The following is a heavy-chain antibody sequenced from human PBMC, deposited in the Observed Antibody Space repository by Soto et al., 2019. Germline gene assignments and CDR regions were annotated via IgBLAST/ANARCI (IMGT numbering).Heavy chain of an antibody. CDR2: INHSGST. J-gene: IGHJ4*02. CDR3: ASLIYSSGWHGDY. V-gene: IGHV4-34*01. D-gene: IGHD6-19*01. Sequence: SETLSLTCAVYGGSFSGYYWSWIRQPPGKGLEWIGEINHSGSTNYNPSLKSRVTISVDTSKHQFSLKLCSVTAADTAVYYCASLIYSSGWHGDYWGQGPLVTVSS. CDR1: GGSFSGYY.